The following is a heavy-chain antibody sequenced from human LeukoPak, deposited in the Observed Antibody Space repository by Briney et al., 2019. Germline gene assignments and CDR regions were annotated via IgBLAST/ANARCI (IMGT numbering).Heavy chain of an antibody. Sequence: SETLSLTCTVSGGSISSYYWGWIRQPPGKGLEWIGSINYSGSTYYNPSLKSRVTISVDTSKNQFSLKLSSVTAADTAVYYCARLSSYYYDSSGYYTAVGDAFDIWGQGTMVTVSS. D-gene: IGHD3-22*01. J-gene: IGHJ3*02. CDR1: GGSISSYY. CDR2: INYSGST. V-gene: IGHV4-39*07. CDR3: ARLSSYYYDSSGYYTAVGDAFDI.